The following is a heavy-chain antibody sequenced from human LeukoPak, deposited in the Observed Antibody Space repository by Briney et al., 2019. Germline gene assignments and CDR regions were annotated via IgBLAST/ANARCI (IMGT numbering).Heavy chain of an antibody. V-gene: IGHV1-18*01. Sequence: ASVKVSCKASGYTFTSYGISWVRQAPGQGLEWMGWISAYNGNTNYAQKLQGRVTMTTDTSTSTAYMELRSLRSDDTAVYYCARAGYDSSGYYYGFYYYYYMDVWGKGTTVTVSS. CDR3: ARAGYDSSGYYYGFYYYYYMDV. D-gene: IGHD3-22*01. J-gene: IGHJ6*03. CDR1: GYTFTSYG. CDR2: ISAYNGNT.